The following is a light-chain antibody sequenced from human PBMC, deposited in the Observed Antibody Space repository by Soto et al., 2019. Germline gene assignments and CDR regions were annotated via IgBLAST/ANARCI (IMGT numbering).Light chain of an antibody. J-gene: IGLJ1*01. Sequence: QSVLAQPASVSGSPGQSITISCTGTSSDVGGYNYVSWYQQHPGEAPKLLIYEVSDRPSGVSNRFSGSKSGNTASLTISGLQAEDEADYYCCSYTSTSTYVFGTGTKVTV. V-gene: IGLV2-14*01. CDR3: CSYTSTSTYV. CDR2: EVS. CDR1: SSDVGGYNY.